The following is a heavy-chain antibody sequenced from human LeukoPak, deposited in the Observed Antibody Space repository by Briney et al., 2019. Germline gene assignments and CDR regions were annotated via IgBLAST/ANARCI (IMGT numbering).Heavy chain of an antibody. J-gene: IGHJ4*02. D-gene: IGHD3-3*01. CDR3: AKDVEDFWSGYLDY. CDR2: IWYDGSNK. CDR1: GFTFSSYG. Sequence: PGGSLRLSCAPSGFTFSSYGMHWVRQAPGKGLEWVAVIWYDGSNKYYADSVKGRFTISRDNSKNTLYLQMNSLRAEDTAVYYCAKDVEDFWSGYLDYWGQGTLVTVSS. V-gene: IGHV3-33*06.